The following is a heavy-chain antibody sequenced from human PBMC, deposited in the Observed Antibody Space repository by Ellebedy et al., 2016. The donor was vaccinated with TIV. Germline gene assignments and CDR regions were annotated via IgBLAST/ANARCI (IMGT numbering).Heavy chain of an antibody. J-gene: IGHJ4*02. V-gene: IGHV1-18*04. D-gene: IGHD3-10*02. Sequence: GESLKISCTTSGYTFTTFGVSWIRQAPGQGPEWMGWISTYNGRTDFPQKFLGRLTLSTDTSTSTVYMELKSLTSDDTAVYYCVRDLFGDYYHFWGQGTLVTVSS. CDR3: VRDLFGDYYHF. CDR2: ISTYNGRT. CDR1: GYTFTTFG.